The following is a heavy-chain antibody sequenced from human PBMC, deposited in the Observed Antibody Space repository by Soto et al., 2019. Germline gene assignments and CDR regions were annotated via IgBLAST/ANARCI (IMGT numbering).Heavy chain of an antibody. CDR1: GFTFSSYW. J-gene: IGHJ4*02. CDR2: IKQDGSEK. CDR3: ARDLAVAGLTYYFDY. D-gene: IGHD6-19*01. V-gene: IGHV3-7*01. Sequence: VGSVRLSCAASGFTFSSYWMSWVRQAPGKGLEWVANIKQDGSEKYYVDSVKGRFTISRDNAKNSLYLQMNSLRAEDTAVYYCARDLAVAGLTYYFDYWGQGTLVTVSS.